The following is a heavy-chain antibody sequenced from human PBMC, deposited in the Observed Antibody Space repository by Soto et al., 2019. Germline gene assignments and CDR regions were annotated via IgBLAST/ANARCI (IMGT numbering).Heavy chain of an antibody. Sequence: GGSLRLSCSVSGFSVTNNYISWVRQAPGKGLEWVSLLSSSGTTYYADSVRGRFTASRDDSKNTLHLQMDSLTPEDTAVYYCARDWSKFSYNYPYYYAMDAWGQGTTVTVSS. D-gene: IGHD5-18*01. CDR2: LSSSGTT. J-gene: IGHJ6*02. CDR3: ARDWSKFSYNYPYYYAMDA. V-gene: IGHV3-53*01. CDR1: GFSVTNNY.